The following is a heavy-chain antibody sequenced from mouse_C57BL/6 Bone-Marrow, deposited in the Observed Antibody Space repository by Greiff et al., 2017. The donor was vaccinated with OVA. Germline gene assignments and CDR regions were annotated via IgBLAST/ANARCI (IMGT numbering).Heavy chain of an antibody. V-gene: IGHV1-55*01. D-gene: IGHD1-1*01. CDR1: GYTFTSYW. CDR3: ARDDGSIYCAMDY. CDR2: IYPGSGST. J-gene: IGHJ4*01. Sequence: QVQLQQPGAELVKPGASVKMSCKASGYTFTSYWITWVKQRPGQGLEWIGDIYPGSGSTNYNEKFKSKATLTVDTSSSTAYMQLSSLTSEDSAVYYCARDDGSIYCAMDYWGQGTSVTVSS.